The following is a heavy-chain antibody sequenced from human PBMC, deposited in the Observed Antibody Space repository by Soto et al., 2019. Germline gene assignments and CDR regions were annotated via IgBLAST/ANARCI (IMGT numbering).Heavy chain of an antibody. Sequence: EGQLVQSGGGLVQPGGSLRLSCTASEFVFDDYYMDWVRQVPGKGLEWIGRTRDKPNNYAAEYVASVKGRFTISRDASQDSMYLQMNTVKIEDTAVYYCARDTGGSYDYWGQGALVIVSS. CDR1: EFVFDDYY. V-gene: IGHV3-72*01. J-gene: IGHJ4*02. CDR3: ARDTGGSYDY. CDR2: TRDKPNNYAA. D-gene: IGHD1-26*01.